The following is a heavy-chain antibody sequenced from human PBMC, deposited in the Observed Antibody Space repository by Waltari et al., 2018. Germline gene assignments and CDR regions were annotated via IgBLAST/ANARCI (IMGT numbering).Heavy chain of an antibody. CDR2: ISSSSSYI. V-gene: IGHV3-21*01. J-gene: IGHJ1*01. CDR1: GFTFSSYS. D-gene: IGHD1-26*01. Sequence: EVQLVESGGGLVKPGGSLRLSCQASGFTFSSYSLTWVRQAPGKGLEWVSSISSSSSYIYYADSVKGRFTISRDNAKNSLYLQMNSLRAEDTAVYYCTRGTGSLPPQHWGQGTLVTVSS. CDR3: TRGTGSLPPQH.